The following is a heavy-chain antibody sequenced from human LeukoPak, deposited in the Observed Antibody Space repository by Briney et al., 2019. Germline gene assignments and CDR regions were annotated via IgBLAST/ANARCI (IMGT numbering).Heavy chain of an antibody. CDR1: GYSISSGYY. Sequence: PSETLSLTCTVSGYSISSGYYWGWIRQPPGKGLEWIGSIYHSGSTYYNPSLKSRVTISVDTSKNQFSLRLRSVTAADTAVYYCARVPGDYYYYYMDVWGKGTTVTVSS. V-gene: IGHV4-38-2*02. CDR2: IYHSGST. CDR3: ARVPGDYYYYYMDV. D-gene: IGHD1-14*01. J-gene: IGHJ6*03.